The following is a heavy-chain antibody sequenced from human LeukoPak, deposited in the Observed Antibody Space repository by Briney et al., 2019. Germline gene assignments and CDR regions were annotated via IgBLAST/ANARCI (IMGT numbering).Heavy chain of an antibody. Sequence: ASVKVSCKAPGYTFTGYYMHWVRQAPGQGLEWMGWINPNSGGTNYAQKFQGRVTMTRDTSISTAYMELSRLRSDDTAVYYCARERTLTSCYDYWGQGTLVTVSS. CDR3: ARERTLTSCYDY. D-gene: IGHD2-15*01. V-gene: IGHV1-2*02. CDR2: INPNSGGT. CDR1: GYTFTGYY. J-gene: IGHJ4*02.